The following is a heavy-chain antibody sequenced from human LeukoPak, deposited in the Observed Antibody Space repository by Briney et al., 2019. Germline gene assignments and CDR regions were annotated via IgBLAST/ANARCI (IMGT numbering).Heavy chain of an antibody. CDR2: ISYDGSNK. D-gene: IGHD1-26*01. V-gene: IGHV3-30-3*01. CDR3: ARDGIVGSYYFDY. Sequence: PGGSLRLSCAASGFTFSSYAMHWVRQAPGKGLEWVAVISYDGSNKYYADSVKSRFTISRDNSKNTLYLQMNSLRAGDTAVYYCARDGIVGSYYFDYWGQGTLVTVSS. J-gene: IGHJ4*02. CDR1: GFTFSSYA.